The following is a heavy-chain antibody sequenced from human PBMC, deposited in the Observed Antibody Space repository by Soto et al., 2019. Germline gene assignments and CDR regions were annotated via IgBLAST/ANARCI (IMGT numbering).Heavy chain of an antibody. J-gene: IGHJ6*02. CDR2: IIPILGIA. CDR3: ERGTDSGDYLAYYYYGMDV. V-gene: IGHV1-69*02. CDR1: GGTFSSYT. D-gene: IGHD4-17*01. Sequence: QVQLVQSGAELKKPGSSVKVSCKASGGTFSSYTISWVRQATGQGLELMGRIIPILGIANYAPKFQGRVTITADKSTSSAYRELRSLRSEATAVYYCERGTDSGDYLAYYYYGMDVWGQGTTVTVS.